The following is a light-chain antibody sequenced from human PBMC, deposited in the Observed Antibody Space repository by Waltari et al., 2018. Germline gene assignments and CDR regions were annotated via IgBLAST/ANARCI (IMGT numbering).Light chain of an antibody. CDR3: QSADSSGTVV. J-gene: IGLJ2*01. CDR1: ALPKQY. Sequence: SYELTQPPSVSVSPGQTARITCSGDALPKQYAYWYQQKPGQAPALVLYNSSERPPGIPEGCSGASSGTTVTLTISGVQAEDEADYYCQSADSSGTVVFGGGTKLTVL. CDR2: NSS. V-gene: IGLV3-25*03.